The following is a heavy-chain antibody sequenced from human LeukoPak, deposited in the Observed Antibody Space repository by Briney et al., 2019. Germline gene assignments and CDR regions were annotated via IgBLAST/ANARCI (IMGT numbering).Heavy chain of an antibody. CDR2: IYHSGST. V-gene: IGHV4-38-2*02. Sequence: SETLSLTCTVSGYSISSGYYWGWIRQPPGKGLEWIGSIYHSGSTYYNPSLKGRVTISVDTSKNQFSLKLSSVTAADTAVYYCARDREECSSTSCYLFGLVAFDIWGQGTMVTVSS. CDR1: GYSISSGYY. J-gene: IGHJ3*02. CDR3: ARDREECSSTSCYLFGLVAFDI. D-gene: IGHD2-2*01.